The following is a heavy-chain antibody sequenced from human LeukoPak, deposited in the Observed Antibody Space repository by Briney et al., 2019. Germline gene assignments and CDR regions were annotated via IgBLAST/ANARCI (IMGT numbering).Heavy chain of an antibody. V-gene: IGHV4-59*01. CDR3: ARATWNGYMFDY. CDR1: GGSISSYY. J-gene: IGHJ4*02. D-gene: IGHD5-24*01. Sequence: SETLSLTCTVSGGSISSYYWSWIRQPPGKGLEWIGYIYYSGHTNYNPSLNSRVAISIDTSKNQFSLKLNSLTAADTAVYYCARATWNGYMFDYWGQGSLVTVTS. CDR2: IYYSGHT.